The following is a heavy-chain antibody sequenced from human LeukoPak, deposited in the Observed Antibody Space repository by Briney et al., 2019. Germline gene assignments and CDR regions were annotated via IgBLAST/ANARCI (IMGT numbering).Heavy chain of an antibody. CDR2: INPNTGGP. V-gene: IGHV1-2*02. CDR3: ASYPRYSSTPPFDY. Sequence: ASVKVSCKASGYTFTGQDMHWVRQAPGQGLEWMGWINPNTGGPDYAQKFQGRVTMTRDTTISTAYMELSRLTSDDTAVYYCASYPRYSSTPPFDYWGQGTLVAVSS. CDR1: GYTFTGQD. J-gene: IGHJ4*02. D-gene: IGHD6-19*01.